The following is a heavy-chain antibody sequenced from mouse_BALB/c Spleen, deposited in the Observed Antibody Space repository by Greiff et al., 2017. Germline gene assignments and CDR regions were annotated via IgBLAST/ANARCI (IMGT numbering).Heavy chain of an antibody. CDR3: ARNSGNPIPYYFDY. D-gene: IGHD1-3*01. J-gene: IGHJ2*01. CDR2: ISYSGST. Sequence: DVQLQESGPGLVKPSQSLSLTCTVTGYSITSDYAWNWIRQFPENKLEWMGFISYSGSTSYNPSLKSRITFTRDTSKNQSFLQLNSVTTEDTATYYCARNSGNPIPYYFDYWGQGTTLTVSS. V-gene: IGHV3-2*02. CDR1: GYSITSDYA.